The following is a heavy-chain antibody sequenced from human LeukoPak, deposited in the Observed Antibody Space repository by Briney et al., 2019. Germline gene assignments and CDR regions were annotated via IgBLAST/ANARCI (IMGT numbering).Heavy chain of an antibody. CDR2: IYYTGST. J-gene: IGHJ4*02. CDR1: GGSINSGGYF. V-gene: IGHV4-31*03. CDR3: ARERFAGGYRYLDY. D-gene: IGHD2-8*02. Sequence: SETLSLTCTVSGGSINSGGYFWNWIRQHPGRGLEWIGSIYYTGSTSYYPSLKSRLTMSIATSKNHFSLRLNSVIAADTAVYYCARERFAGGYRYLDYWGQGTLVTVSS.